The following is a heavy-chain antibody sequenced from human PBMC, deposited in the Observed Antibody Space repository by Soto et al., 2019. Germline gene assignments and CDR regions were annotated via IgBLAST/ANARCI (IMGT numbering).Heavy chain of an antibody. J-gene: IGHJ4*02. D-gene: IGHD6-19*01. V-gene: IGHV3-48*01. Sequence: EPQLVESGGGLLQTGGTLRLSCAASGFTFSFYTMNWVRQTPGKGLEWLAYISRGGSSIYSADSVKGRFTVSRDNANNSLSLQLNSLRRGDTAVYYCVREGGDLRGSGVFDYWGQGTLVTVSS. CDR3: VREGGDLRGSGVFDY. CDR2: ISRGGSSI. CDR1: GFTFSFYT.